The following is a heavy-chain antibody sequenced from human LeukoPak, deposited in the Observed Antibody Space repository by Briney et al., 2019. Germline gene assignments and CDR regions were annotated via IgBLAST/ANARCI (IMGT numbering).Heavy chain of an antibody. CDR1: GGSISGYY. Sequence: PSGTLSLTCAVSGGSISGYYWSWIRQPAGKGLEWIGRIYTSGSTNYNPSLKSRVTMSVDTSKNQFSLKLSSVTAADTAVYYCARDSYGVASLAAFDIWGQGTMVTVSS. CDR3: ARDSYGVASLAAFDI. J-gene: IGHJ3*02. D-gene: IGHD3-3*01. CDR2: IYTSGST. V-gene: IGHV4-4*07.